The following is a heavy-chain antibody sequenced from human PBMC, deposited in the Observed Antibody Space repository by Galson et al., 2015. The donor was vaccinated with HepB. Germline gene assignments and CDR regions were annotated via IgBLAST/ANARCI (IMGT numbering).Heavy chain of an antibody. Sequence: SLRLSCAASGFMFSGHRMNWVRQAPGKGLEWVANIKEDGSIKYYVDSVTGRFTISRDNARNLLYLQMNGLRAEDTAVYFCARKRGYETFDYWGQGALVTVSS. CDR3: ARKRGYETFDY. CDR2: IKEDGSIK. J-gene: IGHJ4*01. D-gene: IGHD5-12*01. CDR1: GFMFSGHR. V-gene: IGHV3-7*03.